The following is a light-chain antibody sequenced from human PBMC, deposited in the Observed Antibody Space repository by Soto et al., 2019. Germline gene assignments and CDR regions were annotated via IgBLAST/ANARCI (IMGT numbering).Light chain of an antibody. CDR2: GDN. CDR1: SSNIGGNS. CDR3: GSWDSSLSAYV. V-gene: IGLV1-51*01. Sequence: QSVMTQPPSVSAAPGQTVTISCSGSSSNIGGNSVSWYQQLPGTAPKLLIYGDNKRPSGIPDRFSGSKSGTSATLGITGFQTGDEADYYCGSWDSSLSAYVLGTGTKVTVL. J-gene: IGLJ1*01.